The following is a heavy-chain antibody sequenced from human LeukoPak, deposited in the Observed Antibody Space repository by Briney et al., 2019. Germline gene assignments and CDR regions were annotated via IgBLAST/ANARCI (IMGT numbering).Heavy chain of an antibody. CDR2: INPGESKT. D-gene: IGHD3-22*01. V-gene: IGHV1-46*01. CDR1: GYTFTSYY. CDR3: ARAGDSTGYYLGYRFDY. Sequence: AGSVKVSCKASGYTFTSYYLHWVRQAPGQGLEWMGIINPGESKTNNAQKFQGRVTMTRDTSTSTVYMELSSLRSEDTAVYYCARAGDSTGYYLGYRFDYWGQGTLVTVSS. J-gene: IGHJ4*02.